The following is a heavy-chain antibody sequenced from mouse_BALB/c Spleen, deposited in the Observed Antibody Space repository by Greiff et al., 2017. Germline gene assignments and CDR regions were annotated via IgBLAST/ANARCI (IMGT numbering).Heavy chain of an antibody. Sequence: EVNVVESGGDLVKPGGSLKLSCAASGFTFSSYGMSWVRQTPDKRLEWVATISSGGSYTYYPDSVKGRFTISRDNAKNTLYLQMSSLKSEDTAMYYCARYYGNLPLDYWGQGTTLTVSS. CDR1: GFTFSSYG. V-gene: IGHV5-6*01. CDR2: ISSGGSYT. J-gene: IGHJ2*01. CDR3: ARYYGNLPLDY. D-gene: IGHD2-1*01.